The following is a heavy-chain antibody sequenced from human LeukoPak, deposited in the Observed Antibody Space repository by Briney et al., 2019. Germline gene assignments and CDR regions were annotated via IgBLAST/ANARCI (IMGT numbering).Heavy chain of an antibody. CDR3: AKSDKTSGSWAGVASFDI. V-gene: IGHV3-23*01. J-gene: IGHJ3*02. CDR2: ISGSGGST. D-gene: IGHD3-10*01. CDR1: GFTFSSYA. Sequence: HAGGSLRLSCAASGFTFSSYAMSWVRQAPGKGLEWVSAISGSGGSTYYADSVKGRFTISRDNSKNTLYLQMNSLRAEDTAVYYCAKSDKTSGSWAGVASFDIWGQGTMVTVSS.